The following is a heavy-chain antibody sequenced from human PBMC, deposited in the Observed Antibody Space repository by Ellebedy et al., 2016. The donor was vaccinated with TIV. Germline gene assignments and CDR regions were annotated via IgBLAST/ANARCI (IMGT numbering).Heavy chain of an antibody. V-gene: IGHV1-69*13. Sequence: AASVKVSCKASGGTFSDNGINWVRLAPGQPLEWVGGITPLFGTRHYAEKFQYRVTITADGSTRTVYMEVTGLRSEDTAIYYCARGRSVTWRQSIHYYYRFDVWGQGTTVTVSS. J-gene: IGHJ6*02. CDR1: GGTFSDNG. CDR2: ITPLFGTR. CDR3: ARGRSVTWRQSIHYYYRFDV. D-gene: IGHD5/OR15-5a*01.